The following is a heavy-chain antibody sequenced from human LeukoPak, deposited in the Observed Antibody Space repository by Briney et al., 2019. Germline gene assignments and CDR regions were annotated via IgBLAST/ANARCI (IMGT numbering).Heavy chain of an antibody. CDR2: ISAYNGST. D-gene: IGHD3-10*01. J-gene: IGHJ4*02. CDR3: ARVSSGDYYGSGSYCDN. V-gene: IGHV1-18*01. Sequence: ASVKVSCKASGYTFTSYGISWVRQAPGQGLEWMGWISAYNGSTNYAQKLQGRVTMTTDTSTSTAYMELRSLRSDDTAVYYCARVSSGDYYGSGSYCDNWGQGTLVTVSS. CDR1: GYTFTSYG.